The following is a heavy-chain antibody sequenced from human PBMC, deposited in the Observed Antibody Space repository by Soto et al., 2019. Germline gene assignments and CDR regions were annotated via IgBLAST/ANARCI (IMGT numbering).Heavy chain of an antibody. J-gene: IGHJ5*02. CDR3: AKDGGCSGGSCWGFDP. V-gene: IGHV3-30*18. CDR2: ISYDGSNK. CDR1: GFTFSRYG. Sequence: QVQLVESGGGVVQPGRSLRLSCAASGFTFSRYGMHWVRQAPGKGLEWVAVISYDGSNKYYADSVKGRFTISRDNSKNTLYLQMNSLRAEDSAVYYYAKDGGCSGGSCWGFDPWGQGTLVTVSS. D-gene: IGHD2-15*01.